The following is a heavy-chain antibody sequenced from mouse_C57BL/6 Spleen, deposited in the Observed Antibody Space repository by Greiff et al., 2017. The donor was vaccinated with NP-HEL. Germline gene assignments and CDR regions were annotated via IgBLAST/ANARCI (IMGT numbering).Heavy chain of an antibody. CDR1: GYTFTSYW. CDR3: AKGDYYDYAWFAY. Sequence: QVQLQQPGTELVKPGASVKLSCKASGYTFTSYWMHWVKQRPGQGLEWIGNINPSNGGTNYNEKFKSKATLTVDKSSSTAYMQLSSLTSEDSAVYDCAKGDYYDYAWFAYWGQGTLVTVSA. V-gene: IGHV1-53*01. CDR2: INPSNGGT. D-gene: IGHD2-4*01. J-gene: IGHJ3*01.